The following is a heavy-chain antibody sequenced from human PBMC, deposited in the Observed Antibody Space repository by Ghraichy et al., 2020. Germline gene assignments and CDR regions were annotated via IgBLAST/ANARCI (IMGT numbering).Heavy chain of an antibody. J-gene: IGHJ3*01. D-gene: IGHD3-22*01. CDR2: IRSRAYGGTS. V-gene: IGHV3-49*03. Sequence: GGSLRLSCSASGFTFGDYAMSWFRQAPGKGLEWVGFIRSRAYGGTSEYAASVKGRFSISRDDSKSIAYLQMNSLKTEDTAIYYCSRASRTYDFDSSGYGRAFDLWGQRTMITGCS. CDR1: GFTFGDYA. CDR3: SRASRTYDFDSSGYGRAFDL.